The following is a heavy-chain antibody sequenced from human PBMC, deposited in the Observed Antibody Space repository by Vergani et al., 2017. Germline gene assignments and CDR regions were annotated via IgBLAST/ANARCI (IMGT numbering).Heavy chain of an antibody. CDR3: ARDYSNYGFKDYYMDV. J-gene: IGHJ6*03. D-gene: IGHD4-11*01. CDR2: IYTSGST. V-gene: IGHV4-4*07. Sequence: QVQLQESGPGLVKPSETLSLTCTVSGGSISSYYWSWIRQPAGKGLEWIGRIYTSGSTNYNPSLKSRVTMSVDTSKNQFSLKLSSVTAADTAVYYCARDYSNYGFKDYYMDVWGKGTTVTVSS. CDR1: GGSISSYY.